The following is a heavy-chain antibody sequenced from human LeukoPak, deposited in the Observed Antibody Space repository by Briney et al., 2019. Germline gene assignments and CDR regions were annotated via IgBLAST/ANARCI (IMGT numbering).Heavy chain of an antibody. J-gene: IGHJ4*02. CDR1: GITFINAW. V-gene: IGHV3-15*01. CDR3: THMLRGVPGD. D-gene: IGHD3-10*01. CDR2: IKSKTDGGAT. Sequence: PGGSLRLSCAASGITFINAWMTWVRQAPGKGLECIGRIKSKTDGGATVYAAPVKGRFTISRDESKNTVYLQMDNLKIEDTAVYFGTHMLRGVPGDWGQGTLVTVSS.